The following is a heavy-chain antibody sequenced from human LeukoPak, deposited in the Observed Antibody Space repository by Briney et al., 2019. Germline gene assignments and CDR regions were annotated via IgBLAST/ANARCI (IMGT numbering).Heavy chain of an antibody. V-gene: IGHV3-30*02. J-gene: IGHJ4*02. CDR1: GFTFSNYG. CDR2: IRSDESNK. Sequence: GGSLRLSCAASGFTFSNYGMHWVRQAPGKGLEWVAFIRSDESNKYYADSVKGRFTISRDDSKGTLYLQMNSLRAEDTAVYYCARGLHYYDSSGYTSQFDYWGQGTLVTVSS. CDR3: ARGLHYYDSSGYTSQFDY. D-gene: IGHD3-22*01.